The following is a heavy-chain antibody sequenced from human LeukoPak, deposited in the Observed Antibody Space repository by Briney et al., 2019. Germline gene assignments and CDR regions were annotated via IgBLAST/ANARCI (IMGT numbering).Heavy chain of an antibody. CDR2: IRSEAYGGAT. CDR1: GVSFGDYT. CDR3: TFYVSGGPYYEWAH. Sequence: GGSLRLSCTASGVSFGDYTMSWVRQAPGKGVEWGGFIRSEAYGGATEYAASLKGGFTITREDSNTIAYLQINNLQPDDTGFYYCTFYVSGGPYYEWAHWGPGTLVTVSS. D-gene: IGHD2-15*01. V-gene: IGHV3-49*04. J-gene: IGHJ4*02.